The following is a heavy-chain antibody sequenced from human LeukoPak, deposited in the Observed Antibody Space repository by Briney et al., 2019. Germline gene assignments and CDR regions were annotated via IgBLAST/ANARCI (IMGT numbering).Heavy chain of an antibody. D-gene: IGHD2-2*01. V-gene: IGHV3-30*18. CDR1: GFTFSYYG. CDR2: MSYDGTKK. CDR3: AKDDSGYCSSISCPPFDP. J-gene: IGHJ5*02. Sequence: GRSLRLSCSASGFTFSYYGMHWVRQAPGKGLEWVAIMSYDGTKKYYAGSVKGRFTISRDNSKNTLYLQMNSLRAEDTAVYYCAKDDSGYCSSISCPPFDPWGQGTLVTVSS.